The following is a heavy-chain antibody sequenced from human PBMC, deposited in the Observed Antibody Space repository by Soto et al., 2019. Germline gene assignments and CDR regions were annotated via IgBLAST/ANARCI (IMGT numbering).Heavy chain of an antibody. CDR1: GDSVSSNSAG. J-gene: IGHJ5*02. D-gene: IGHD2-21*02. V-gene: IGHV6-1*01. CDR3: ARVTALFDWFDP. Sequence: QIQLQQSGPGLVETTQTLSLTCVISGDSVSSNSAGWTWIRQSPSRGLEWLGRTYYRSKWYSDYAGSVKSRITINADTPKNQFSLQLNSVTPEDTAVYYCARVTALFDWFDPWGQGTLVTVSS. CDR2: TYYRSKWYS.